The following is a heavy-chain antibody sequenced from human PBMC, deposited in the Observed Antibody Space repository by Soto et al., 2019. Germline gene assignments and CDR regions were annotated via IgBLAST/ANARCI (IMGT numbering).Heavy chain of an antibody. CDR2: IYYSGST. CDR1: GGSISSSSYY. CDR3: ASLYSNYVLDY. Sequence: SETLSLTCTVPGGSISSSSYYWGWIRQPPGKGLEWIGSIYYSGSTYYNPSLKSRVTISVDTSKNQFSLKLSSVTAADTAVYYCASLYSNYVLDYWGQGTLVTVSS. J-gene: IGHJ4*02. D-gene: IGHD4-4*01. V-gene: IGHV4-39*01.